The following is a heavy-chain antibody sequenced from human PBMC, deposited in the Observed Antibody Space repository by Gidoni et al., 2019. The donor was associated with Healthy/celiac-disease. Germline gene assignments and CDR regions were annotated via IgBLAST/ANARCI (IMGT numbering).Heavy chain of an antibody. CDR1: GFTFSSHA. CDR3: AKGDYDILTGYLYYFDY. D-gene: IGHD3-9*01. V-gene: IGHV3-23*01. J-gene: IGHJ4*02. Sequence: EVQLLESGGGLVQPGGSLRLSCAASGFTFSSHAMSWVRQAPGKGLEWVSAISGSGGSTYYADSVKGRFTISRDNSKNTLYLQMNSLRAEDTAVYYCAKGDYDILTGYLYYFDYWGQGTLVTVSS. CDR2: ISGSGGST.